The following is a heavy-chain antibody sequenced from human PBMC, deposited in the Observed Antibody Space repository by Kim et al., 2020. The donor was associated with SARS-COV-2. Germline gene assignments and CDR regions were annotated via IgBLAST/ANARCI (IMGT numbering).Heavy chain of an antibody. J-gene: IGHJ6*02. Sequence: SQTLSLTCAISGDSVSSNSAAWNWIRQSPSRGLEWLGRTYYRSKWYNDYAVSVKSRITINPDTSKNQFSLQLNSVTPEDTAVYYCARAPYSYGYSDYYYYGMDVWGQGTTVTVSS. CDR1: GDSVSSNSAA. CDR2: TYYRSKWYN. V-gene: IGHV6-1*01. CDR3: ARAPYSYGYSDYYYYGMDV. D-gene: IGHD5-18*01.